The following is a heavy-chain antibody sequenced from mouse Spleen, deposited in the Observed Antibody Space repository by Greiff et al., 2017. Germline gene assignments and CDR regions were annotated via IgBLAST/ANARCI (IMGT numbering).Heavy chain of an antibody. CDR1: GFTFSDYG. CDR3: ARSNWGPYWYFDV. Sequence: EVKLMESGGGLVKPGGSLKLSCAASGFTFSDYGMHWVRQAPEKGLEWVAYISSGSSTIYYADTVKGRFTISRDNAKNTLFLQMTSLRSEDTAMYYCARSNWGPYWYFDVWGAGTTVTVSS. J-gene: IGHJ1*01. V-gene: IGHV5-17*01. D-gene: IGHD4-1*01. CDR2: ISSGSSTI.